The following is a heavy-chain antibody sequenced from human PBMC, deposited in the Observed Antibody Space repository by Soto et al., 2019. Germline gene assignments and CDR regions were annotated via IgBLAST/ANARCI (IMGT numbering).Heavy chain of an antibody. Sequence: GGSLRLSCGASGFTFSSYSMNWVRQAPGKGLEWVSSISSSSSYIYYADSVKGRFTISRDNAKNSLYLQMNSLRAEDTAVYYCARDRPYYYDSSGPSFDYWGQGTLVTVSS. CDR2: ISSSSSYI. J-gene: IGHJ4*02. CDR3: ARDRPYYYDSSGPSFDY. V-gene: IGHV3-21*01. D-gene: IGHD3-22*01. CDR1: GFTFSSYS.